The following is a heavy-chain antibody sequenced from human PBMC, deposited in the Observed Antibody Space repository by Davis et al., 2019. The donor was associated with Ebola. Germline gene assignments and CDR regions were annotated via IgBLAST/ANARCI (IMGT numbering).Heavy chain of an antibody. CDR3: ARGVETYAFDI. D-gene: IGHD1-1*01. V-gene: IGHV4-34*01. CDR1: GGSFSGYY. CDR2: INHSGST. Sequence: PSETLSLTCAVYGGSFSGYYWSWIRQPPGKGLEWIGEINHSGSTNYNPSLKSRVTISVDTSKNQFSLKLSSVTAADTAVYYCARGVETYAFDIWGQGTMVTVSS. J-gene: IGHJ3*02.